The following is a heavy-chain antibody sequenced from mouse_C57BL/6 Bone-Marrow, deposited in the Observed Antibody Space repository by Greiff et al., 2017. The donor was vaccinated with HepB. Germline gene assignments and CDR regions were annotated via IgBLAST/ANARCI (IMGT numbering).Heavy chain of an antibody. Sequence: EVQWVESGAELVRPGASVKLSCTASGFNIKDDYMHWVKQRPEQGLEWIGWIDPENGDTEYASKFQGKATITADTSSNTAYLQLSSLTSEDTAVYYCTTEFITPDFDYWGQGTTLTVSS. CDR2: IDPENGDT. CDR1: GFNIKDDY. CDR3: TTEFITPDFDY. V-gene: IGHV14-4*01. J-gene: IGHJ2*01. D-gene: IGHD1-1*01.